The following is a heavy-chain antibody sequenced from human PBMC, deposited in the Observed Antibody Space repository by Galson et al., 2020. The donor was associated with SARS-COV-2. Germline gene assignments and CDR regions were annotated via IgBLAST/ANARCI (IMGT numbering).Heavy chain of an antibody. V-gene: IGHV3-53*01. CDR1: GFSVSGNY. CDR3: VSGSLKQPVIEH. J-gene: IGHJ4*02. Sequence: GESLKLSCAASGFSVSGNYVGWVRQSPGQGLEWVSVIYGSGNTYDADSVKGRFTVSSDVSKNTLSLQMSSLRAEDTAVYYCVSGSLKQPVIEHWGQGTLVTVSS. D-gene: IGHD6-13*01. CDR2: IYGSGNT.